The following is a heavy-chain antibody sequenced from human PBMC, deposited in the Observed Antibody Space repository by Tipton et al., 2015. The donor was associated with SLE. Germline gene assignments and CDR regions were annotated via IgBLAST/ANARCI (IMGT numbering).Heavy chain of an antibody. CDR1: GFTFDDYA. Sequence: SLRLSCAAFGFTFDDYAMHWVRQAPGKGLEWVSGISWNSGTIGYADSVKGRFTISRDNAKNSLYLQMNSLRAEDTALYYCAKDRAVAGLDAFDIWGQGTMVTVSS. V-gene: IGHV3-9*01. CDR3: AKDRAVAGLDAFDI. D-gene: IGHD6-19*01. J-gene: IGHJ3*02. CDR2: ISWNSGTI.